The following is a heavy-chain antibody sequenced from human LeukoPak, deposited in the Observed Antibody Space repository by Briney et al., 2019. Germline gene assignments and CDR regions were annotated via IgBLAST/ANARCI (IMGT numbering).Heavy chain of an antibody. V-gene: IGHV3-23*01. J-gene: IGHJ4*02. D-gene: IGHD7-27*01. CDR1: GFTFSSYT. CDR2: ISGSGGST. Sequence: GGSLRLSCAASGFTFSSYTMSWVRQAPGKGLEWVSAISGSGGSTYYADSVKGRFTISRDNSKNTLYLQMNSLRAEDTAVYYCAKDQRSWGLEADYWGQGTLVTVSS. CDR3: AKDQRSWGLEADY.